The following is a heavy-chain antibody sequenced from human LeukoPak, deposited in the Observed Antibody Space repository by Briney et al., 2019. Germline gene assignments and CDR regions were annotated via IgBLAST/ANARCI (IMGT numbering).Heavy chain of an antibody. CDR3: ARGRKNYDFPN. D-gene: IGHD3-3*01. V-gene: IGHV1-69*13. Sequence: GASVKISCKAFGGTFSSYAISWVRQAPGQGLEWMGGIIPIFGTANYAQKFQGRVTITADESTSTAYMELSSLRSEDTAVYYCARGRKNYDFPNWGQGTLVTVSS. J-gene: IGHJ4*02. CDR1: GGTFSSYA. CDR2: IIPIFGTA.